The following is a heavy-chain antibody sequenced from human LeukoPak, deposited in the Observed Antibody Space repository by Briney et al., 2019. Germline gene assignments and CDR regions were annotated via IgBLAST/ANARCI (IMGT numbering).Heavy chain of an antibody. Sequence: KPSETLSLTCTASGGSISNYYWSWIRQPPGKGLECIGYFHYSGSTNYNLSLKSRVTISVDTSKNQFSLKLSSVTAADTAVYYCARVVVRGIIIDAFDIWGQGTMVTVSS. J-gene: IGHJ3*02. V-gene: IGHV4-59*08. D-gene: IGHD3-10*01. CDR1: GGSISNYY. CDR2: FHYSGST. CDR3: ARVVVRGIIIDAFDI.